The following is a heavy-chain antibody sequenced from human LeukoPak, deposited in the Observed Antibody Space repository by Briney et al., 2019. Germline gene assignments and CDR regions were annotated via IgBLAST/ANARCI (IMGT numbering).Heavy chain of an antibody. CDR1: GGSISSCGYS. CDR2: IYHSGST. CDR3: ARAPGSYYHYFDY. V-gene: IGHV4-30-2*01. D-gene: IGHD1-26*01. J-gene: IGHJ4*02. Sequence: PSQTLSLTCAVSGGSISSCGYSWSWIRQPPGKGLEWIGYIYHSGSTYYNPSLKSRVTISVDRSKNQFSLKLSSVTAADTAVYYCARAPGSYYHYFDYWGQGTLVTVSS.